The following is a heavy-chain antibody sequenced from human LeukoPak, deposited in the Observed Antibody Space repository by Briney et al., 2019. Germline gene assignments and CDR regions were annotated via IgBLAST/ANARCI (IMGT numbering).Heavy chain of an antibody. D-gene: IGHD3-10*01. CDR2: IYSSGRT. CDR1: GDSINSGSYY. J-gene: IGHJ2*01. V-gene: IGHV4-61*02. Sequence: SETLSLTCTVSGDSINSGSYYWSWIRQPAGKGLEWIGRIYSSGRTNYNPSLKSRVTISVDTSKNQFSLKLSSVTAADTAVYYCARHRGGSGSWGNFDLWGRGTLVTVSS. CDR3: ARHRGGSGSWGNFDL.